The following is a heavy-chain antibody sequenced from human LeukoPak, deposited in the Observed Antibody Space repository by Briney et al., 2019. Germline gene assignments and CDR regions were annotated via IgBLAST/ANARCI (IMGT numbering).Heavy chain of an antibody. J-gene: IGHJ2*01. V-gene: IGHV1-2*02. D-gene: IGHD3-10*01. CDR2: INPNSGGT. CDR3: AREGRGWYFDL. CDR1: GYGFTGYY. Sequence: ASVKVSCKASGYGFTGYYMHWVRQAPGQGLEWMGWINPNSGGTNYAQKYQSRVTMTRDTSISTAYMDLSRLRSDDTAVYYCAREGRGWYFDLWGRGTLVTVSS.